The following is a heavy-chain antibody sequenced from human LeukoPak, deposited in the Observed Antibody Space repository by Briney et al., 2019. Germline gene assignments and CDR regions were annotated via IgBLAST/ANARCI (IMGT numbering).Heavy chain of an antibody. J-gene: IGHJ6*02. Sequence: GGSLRLSCTASGFTFSSYGMNWIRQAPGKGLEWVSGISEGGNYINYAASVKGRFSISRDNAKNSLYLQMNSLRTEDTAVYFCARDLCSSTSCYVYYYYYGMDVWGQGTTVTVSS. CDR2: ISEGGNYI. CDR1: GFTFSSYG. D-gene: IGHD2-2*01. V-gene: IGHV3-21*01. CDR3: ARDLCSSTSCYVYYYYYGMDV.